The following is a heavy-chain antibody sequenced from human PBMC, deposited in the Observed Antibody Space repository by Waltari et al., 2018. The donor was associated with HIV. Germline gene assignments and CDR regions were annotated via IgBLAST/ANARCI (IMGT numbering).Heavy chain of an antibody. J-gene: IGHJ4*02. CDR2: ISYDGSNK. Sequence: QVQLVESGGGVVQPGRYLRLSCAASGFTFRNYVMHWVRQAPGKGLEWVAVISYDGSNKYYADSVKGRFTISRDNSKNTLYLQMNSLRAEDTAVYYCARDPQYCSSTSCSYYFDYWGQGTLVTVSS. V-gene: IGHV3-30-3*01. CDR1: GFTFRNYV. D-gene: IGHD2-2*01. CDR3: ARDPQYCSSTSCSYYFDY.